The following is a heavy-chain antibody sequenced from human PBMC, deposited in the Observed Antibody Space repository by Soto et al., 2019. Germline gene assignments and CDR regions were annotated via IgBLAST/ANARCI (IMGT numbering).Heavy chain of an antibody. CDR2: ISAYNGNT. Sequence: ASVKVSCKASGHTFTGYYMHWVRQAPGQGLEWMGWISAYNGNTNYAQKLQGRVTMTTDTSTSTAYMELRSLRSDDTAVYYCARGGGSSYVYWFDPWGQGTLVTLSS. CDR1: GHTFTGYY. J-gene: IGHJ5*02. V-gene: IGHV1-18*04. D-gene: IGHD5-18*01. CDR3: ARGGGSSYVYWFDP.